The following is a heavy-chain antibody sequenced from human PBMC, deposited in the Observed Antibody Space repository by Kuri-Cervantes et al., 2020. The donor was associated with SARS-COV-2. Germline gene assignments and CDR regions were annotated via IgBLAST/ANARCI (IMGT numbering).Heavy chain of an antibody. J-gene: IGHJ4*02. D-gene: IGHD3-22*01. CDR2: INPSFGTA. Sequence: SVKVSCKASGYTFSSYAIRWVRQAPGQGLEWMGRINPSFGTANYAQKFQGRVTITADESTSTAYMELSSLRSEDTAVYYCARGESPKTYYYDSNYYFDYWGQGTLVTVSS. V-gene: IGHV1-69*13. CDR3: ARGESPKTYYYDSNYYFDY. CDR1: GYTFSSYA.